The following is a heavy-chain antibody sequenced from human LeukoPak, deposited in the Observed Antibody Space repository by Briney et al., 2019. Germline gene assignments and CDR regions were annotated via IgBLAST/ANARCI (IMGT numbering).Heavy chain of an antibody. V-gene: IGHV4-39*07. Sequence: SETLSLTCTVSGGSISSSSYYWGWIRQPPGKGLEWIGSIYYSGSTYYNPSLKSRVTISVDTSKNQFSLKLSSVTAADTAVYYCARTPYYSSFDYWGQGTLVTVSS. J-gene: IGHJ4*02. CDR1: GGSISSSSYY. CDR3: ARTPYYSSFDY. D-gene: IGHD3-10*01. CDR2: IYYSGST.